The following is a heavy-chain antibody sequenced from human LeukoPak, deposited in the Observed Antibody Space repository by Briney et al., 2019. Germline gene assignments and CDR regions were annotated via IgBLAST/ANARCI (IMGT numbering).Heavy chain of an antibody. CDR2: INQDGSEK. Sequence: GGSLRLSCAASGFTFSSSWMSWVRQAPGKGLEWVANINQDGSEKYYVDSVKGRFTISRDNAKNSLYLQMNSLRAEDTAVYYCASPPYGDYAPWGQGTLVTVSS. V-gene: IGHV3-7*03. CDR1: GFTFSSSW. D-gene: IGHD4-17*01. J-gene: IGHJ5*02. CDR3: ASPPYGDYAP.